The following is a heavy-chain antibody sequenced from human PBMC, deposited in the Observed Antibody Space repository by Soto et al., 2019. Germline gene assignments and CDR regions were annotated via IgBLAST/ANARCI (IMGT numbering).Heavy chain of an antibody. V-gene: IGHV1-8*01. Sequence: ASVKVSCKASGYTFTRYTMNWVRQAPGQRLEWMGWINPDSGNTGYAQKFQGRVTMTRNTSISTAYMELSSLRSEDTAVYYCAVCDRLRFLEGKTQYYYYYGMDVWGQGTTVTVSS. D-gene: IGHD3-3*01. CDR2: INPDSGNT. CDR1: GYTFTRYT. CDR3: AVCDRLRFLEGKTQYYYYYGMDV. J-gene: IGHJ6*02.